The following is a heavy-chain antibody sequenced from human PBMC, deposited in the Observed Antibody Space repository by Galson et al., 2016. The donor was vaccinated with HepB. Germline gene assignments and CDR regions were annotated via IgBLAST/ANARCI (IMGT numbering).Heavy chain of an antibody. CDR3: ARLNSGYDLHYYYGMDV. D-gene: IGHD5-12*01. CDR2: ISAYNGNT. CDR1: GYTFTNYG. Sequence: SVKVSCKASGYTFTNYGISWVRQAPGQGLEWMGWISAYNGNTNHAQKFQGRVTITRDTSASTAYMDLRSLRSEDTAVYYCARLNSGYDLHYYYGMDVWGQGTTVTVSS. J-gene: IGHJ6*02. V-gene: IGHV1-18*04.